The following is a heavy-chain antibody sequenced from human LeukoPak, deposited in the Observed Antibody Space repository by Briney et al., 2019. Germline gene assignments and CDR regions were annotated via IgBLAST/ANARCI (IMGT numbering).Heavy chain of an antibody. Sequence: HPGGSLRLSCAASGFTFSSYAMHWVRQAPGKGLEWVAVISYDGSNKYYADSVKGRFTISRDNSKNTLYLQMNSLRAEDTAVYYCAKSTGYSSSPRYFDYWGQGTLVTVSS. CDR2: ISYDGSNK. D-gene: IGHD6-13*01. J-gene: IGHJ4*02. CDR3: AKSTGYSSSPRYFDY. V-gene: IGHV3-30-3*02. CDR1: GFTFSSYA.